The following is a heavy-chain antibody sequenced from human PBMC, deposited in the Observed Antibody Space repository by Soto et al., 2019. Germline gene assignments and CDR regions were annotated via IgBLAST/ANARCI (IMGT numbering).Heavy chain of an antibody. Sequence: PSETLSLTCTVSGGSISSSSYYWGWIRQPPGKGLEWIGSIYYSGSTYYNPSLKSRVTISVDTSKNQFSLKLSSVTAADTAVYYCARSVLRYFDWLFPYYYGMDVWGQGTTVTVSS. CDR1: GGSISSSSYY. V-gene: IGHV4-39*01. D-gene: IGHD3-9*01. CDR2: IYYSGST. J-gene: IGHJ6*02. CDR3: ARSVLRYFDWLFPYYYGMDV.